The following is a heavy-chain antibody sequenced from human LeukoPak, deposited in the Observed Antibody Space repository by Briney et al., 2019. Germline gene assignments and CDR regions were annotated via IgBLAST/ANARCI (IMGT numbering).Heavy chain of an antibody. V-gene: IGHV3-48*01. Sequence: GGSLRLSCAASGFTFSSYSMNGVGEAPGKGREGVSYISSSSTIYYADSVKGRVTISRDNDKNALYLQMSSRRAEDTAVYYCARSFPGIDYWGQGTLVTVSS. CDR1: GFTFSSYS. D-gene: IGHD3-10*01. CDR2: ISSSSTI. CDR3: ARSFPGIDY. J-gene: IGHJ4*02.